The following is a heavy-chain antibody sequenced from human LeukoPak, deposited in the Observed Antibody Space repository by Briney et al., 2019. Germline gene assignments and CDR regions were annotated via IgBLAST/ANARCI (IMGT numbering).Heavy chain of an antibody. Sequence: SETLSLTCAVSGGSISPYYWSWIRQAPGKGLEWIGSIYYSGSTYYYPSLKSRVTISVDTSKNQFSLKLSSVTAADTAVYYCAREDYYDSSGHTFYYYYYYYMDVWGKGTTVTVSS. J-gene: IGHJ6*03. CDR1: GGSISPYY. CDR3: AREDYYDSSGHTFYYYYYYYMDV. D-gene: IGHD3-22*01. CDR2: IYYSGST. V-gene: IGHV4-59*12.